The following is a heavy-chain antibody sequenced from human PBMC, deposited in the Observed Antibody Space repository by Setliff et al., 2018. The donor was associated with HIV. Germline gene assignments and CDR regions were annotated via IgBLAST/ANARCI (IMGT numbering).Heavy chain of an antibody. CDR2: IIPILGIA. CDR3: ARGSWELENDY. J-gene: IGHJ4*02. V-gene: IGHV1-69*10. Sequence: SVKVSCKASGGTFSSYAISWVRQAPGQGLEWMGGIIPILGIANYAQKFQGRVTITADESTSTAYMELSSLRSDDTAVYYCARGSWELENDYWGQGTLVTVSS. D-gene: IGHD1-26*01. CDR1: GGTFSSYA.